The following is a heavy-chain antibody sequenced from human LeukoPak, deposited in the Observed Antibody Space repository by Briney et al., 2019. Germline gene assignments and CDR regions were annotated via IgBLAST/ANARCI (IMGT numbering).Heavy chain of an antibody. CDR1: GFTFSSYA. Sequence: GGSLRLSCAASGFTFSSYAMSWVRQAPGKGLEWVSAISGSGGSTYYADSVKGRFTISRDNSKNTLYLQMNSLRAEDTAVYYCAKDGRDRTSGYGYYYMDVWGKGTTVTVSS. D-gene: IGHD5-12*01. J-gene: IGHJ6*03. CDR3: AKDGRDRTSGYGYYYMDV. CDR2: ISGSGGST. V-gene: IGHV3-23*01.